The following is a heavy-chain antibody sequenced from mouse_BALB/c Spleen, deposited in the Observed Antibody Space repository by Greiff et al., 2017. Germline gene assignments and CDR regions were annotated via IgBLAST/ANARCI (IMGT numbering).Heavy chain of an antibody. CDR2: ISSGGST. CDR1: GFTFSSYA. V-gene: IGHV5-6-5*01. CDR3: ARSCDGDYGY. D-gene: IGHD2-13*01. Sequence: EVQVVESGGGLVKPGGSLKLSCAASGFTFSSYAMSWVRQTPEKRLEWVASISSGGSTYYPDSVKDRFTISRDNARNILYLQMSSLRSEDTARYYCARSCDGDYGYWGQGTTLTVSS. J-gene: IGHJ2*01.